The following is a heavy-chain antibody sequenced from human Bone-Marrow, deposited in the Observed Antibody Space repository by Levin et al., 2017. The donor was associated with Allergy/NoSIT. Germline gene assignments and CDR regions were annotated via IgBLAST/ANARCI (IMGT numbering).Heavy chain of an antibody. J-gene: IGHJ6*02. Sequence: SETLSLTCAVSGGSISSINWWSWVRQPPGKGLGWIGEIYHNGNTNYNPSLKSRVTISVDKSKNQVVLRLSSVTAADTAVYFCARTPDYYFGMDVWGQGTTVSVS. V-gene: IGHV4-4*02. CDR2: IYHNGNT. CDR1: GGSISSINW. CDR3: ARTPDYYFGMDV.